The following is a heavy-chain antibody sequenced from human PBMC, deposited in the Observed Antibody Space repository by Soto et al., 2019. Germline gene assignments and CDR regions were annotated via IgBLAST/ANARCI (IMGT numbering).Heavy chain of an antibody. J-gene: IGHJ5*02. V-gene: IGHV4-31*03. CDR3: ARYVSGLLSPSFDP. D-gene: IGHD2-2*01. CDR1: GGSISSGGYY. CDR2: IYYSGST. Sequence: QVQLQESGPGLVKPSQTLSLTCTVSGGSISSGGYYWSWIRQHPGKGLEWIGYIYYSGSTYYNPSLKSRVTXXVXTXMNQFSLKLSSVTAADTAVYYCARYVSGLLSPSFDPWGQGTLVTVSS.